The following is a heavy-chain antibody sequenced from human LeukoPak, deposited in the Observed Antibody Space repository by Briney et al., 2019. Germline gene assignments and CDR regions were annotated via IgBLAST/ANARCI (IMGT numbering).Heavy chain of an antibody. V-gene: IGHV4-61*02. Sequence: PSETLSLTCTVSGGSISSGSYYWSWIRQPAGKGLEWIGRIYTSGSTNYNPSLKSRVTISVDTSKNQFSLKLSSVTAADTAVYYCARDQYYFDYWGQGTLVTVSS. CDR3: ARDQYYFDY. CDR1: GGSISSGSYY. CDR2: IYTSGST. J-gene: IGHJ4*02.